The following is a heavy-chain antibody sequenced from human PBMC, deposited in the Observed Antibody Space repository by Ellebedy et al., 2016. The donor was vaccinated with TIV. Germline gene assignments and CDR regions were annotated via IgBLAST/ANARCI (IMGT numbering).Heavy chain of an antibody. CDR1: GFTFSSYA. Sequence: GGSLRLSCAASGFTFSSYAMHWVRQAPGKGLEWVAVISYDGSNKYYADSVKGRFTISRDNSKNTLYLQMNSLRAEDTAVYYCARSEVMATIVAAFDIWGRGTKVTVSS. CDR2: ISYDGSNK. J-gene: IGHJ3*02. CDR3: ARSEVMATIVAAFDI. D-gene: IGHD5-24*01. V-gene: IGHV3-30-3*01.